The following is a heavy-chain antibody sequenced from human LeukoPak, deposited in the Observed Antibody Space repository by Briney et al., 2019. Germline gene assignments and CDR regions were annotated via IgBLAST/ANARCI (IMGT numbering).Heavy chain of an antibody. J-gene: IGHJ4*02. V-gene: IGHV3-74*03. CDR3: ARDLSVGAKPDLGFDY. CDR2: INEHGTDS. Sequence: GGSLRLSCTASGFTFSGHWIHWVRQAPGLGLVWVSRINEHGTDSMYAESGKGRFTISRDNAKNTVYLQMNSLRAEDTAVYYCARDLSVGAKPDLGFDYWGQGTLVTVSS. CDR1: GFTFSGHW. D-gene: IGHD1-26*01.